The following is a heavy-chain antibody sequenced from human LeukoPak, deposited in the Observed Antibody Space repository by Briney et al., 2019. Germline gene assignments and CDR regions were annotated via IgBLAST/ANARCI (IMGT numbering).Heavy chain of an antibody. CDR1: GYTFTSYD. D-gene: IGHD2-2*01. V-gene: IGHV1-8*01. J-gene: IGHJ3*02. Sequence: ASVKVSCKASGYTFTSYDINWVRQATGQGLEWMGWMNPNSGNTGYAQKFQGRVTMTRNTSISTAYMELSSLRSEDTAVYYCASPYCSSTSCYGDDAFDIWGQGTMVTVSS. CDR2: MNPNSGNT. CDR3: ASPYCSSTSCYGDDAFDI.